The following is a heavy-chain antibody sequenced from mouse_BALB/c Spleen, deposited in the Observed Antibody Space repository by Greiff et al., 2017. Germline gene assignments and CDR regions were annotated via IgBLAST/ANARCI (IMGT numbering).Heavy chain of an antibody. CDR2: ISSGSSTI. V-gene: IGHV5-17*02. CDR1: GFTFSSFG. Sequence: EVKLQESGGGLVQPGGSRKLSCAASGFTFSSFGMHWVRQAPEKGLEWVAYISSGSSTIYYADTVKGRFTISRDNPKNTLFLQMTSLRSEDTAMYYCAMGNYWYFDVWGAGTTVTVSS. CDR3: AMGNYWYFDV. D-gene: IGHD2-1*01. J-gene: IGHJ1*01.